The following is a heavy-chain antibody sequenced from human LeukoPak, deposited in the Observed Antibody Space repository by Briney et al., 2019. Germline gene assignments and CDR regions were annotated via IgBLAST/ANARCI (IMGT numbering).Heavy chain of an antibody. Sequence: ASEKVSCKTSGYSFTSYYIHWVRQATGQGLEWMGWINPSSGGTEYAQKFQGRVTMTGDTSISTAYMEMSRLRSDDTAVYYCARDRGSSWYVDYWGQGTLVTVSS. D-gene: IGHD6-13*01. J-gene: IGHJ4*02. CDR2: INPSSGGT. V-gene: IGHV1-2*02. CDR1: GYSFTSYY. CDR3: ARDRGSSWYVDY.